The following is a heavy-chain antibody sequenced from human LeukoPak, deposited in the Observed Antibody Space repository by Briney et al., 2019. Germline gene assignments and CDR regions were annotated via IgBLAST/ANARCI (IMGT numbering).Heavy chain of an antibody. CDR1: GFTFSTYA. CDR2: ISGSGAST. D-gene: IGHD1-7*01. CDR3: AKHKESWNSCFDY. Sequence: GGSLRLSCAASGFTFSTYAVNWVRQAPGKGLEWVSTISGSGASTYYADSVKGRFTISRDNSKNTLYLQMNSLRAEDTAVYYCAKHKESWNSCFDYWGQGTLVTVSS. V-gene: IGHV3-23*01. J-gene: IGHJ4*02.